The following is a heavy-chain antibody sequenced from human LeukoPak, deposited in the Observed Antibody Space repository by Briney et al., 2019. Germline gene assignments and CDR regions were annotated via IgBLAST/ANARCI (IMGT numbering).Heavy chain of an antibody. Sequence: WASVKVSCKVSGYTLTELSMHWVRQAPGKGLEWMGGFDPEDGETIYAQKFQGRVTMTEDTSTDTAYMELSSLRSEDTAVYYCATGASGRYCSGGSCVDYWGQGTLDTVSS. CDR2: FDPEDGET. V-gene: IGHV1-24*01. J-gene: IGHJ4*02. CDR1: GYTLTELS. CDR3: ATGASGRYCSGGSCVDY. D-gene: IGHD2-15*01.